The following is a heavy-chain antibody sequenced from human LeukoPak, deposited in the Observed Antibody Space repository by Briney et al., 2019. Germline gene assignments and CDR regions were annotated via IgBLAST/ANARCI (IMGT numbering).Heavy chain of an antibody. CDR1: GYTFTSYG. CDR2: ISAYNGNT. CDR3: ARDSAIAVATASATD. V-gene: IGHV1-18*01. D-gene: IGHD6-19*01. Sequence: GASVKVSCKASGYTFTSYGISWVRQAPGQGLEWMGWISAYNGNTNYAQKLQSRVTMTTDTSTSTAYMELRSLRSDDTAVYYCARDSAIAVATASATDWGQGTLVTVSS. J-gene: IGHJ4*02.